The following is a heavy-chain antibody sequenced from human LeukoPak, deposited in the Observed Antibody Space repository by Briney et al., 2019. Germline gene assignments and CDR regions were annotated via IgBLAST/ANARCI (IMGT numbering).Heavy chain of an antibody. J-gene: IGHJ4*02. V-gene: IGHV4-39*07. D-gene: IGHD6-25*01. CDR3: ARGAQQRTDFDY. CDR2: IYYSGST. Sequence: SETLSLTCTVSGGSISSSSYYWGWIRQPPGKGLEWIGSIYYSGSTYYNPSLKSRVTISVDTSKNQFSLKLSSVTAADTAVYYCARGAQQRTDFDYWGQGTLVTVSS. CDR1: GGSISSSSYY.